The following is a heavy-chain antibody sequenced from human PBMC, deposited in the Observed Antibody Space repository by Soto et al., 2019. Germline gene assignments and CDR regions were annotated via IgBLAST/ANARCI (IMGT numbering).Heavy chain of an antibody. V-gene: IGHV3-7*01. CDR3: ARLGEYCSGGTYYPAAHCDYYYYYGMDV. CDR1: GFTFSSYW. Sequence: EVQLVESGGGLVQPGGSLRLSCAASGFTFSSYWMSWVRQAPGKGLEWVANIKQDGSEKYYVDSVKGRFTISRDNAKNSLYLQMNSLSAEDTAVYYCARLGEYCSGGTYYPAAHCDYYYYYGMDVWGQGTTVTVSS. D-gene: IGHD2-15*01. J-gene: IGHJ6*02. CDR2: IKQDGSEK.